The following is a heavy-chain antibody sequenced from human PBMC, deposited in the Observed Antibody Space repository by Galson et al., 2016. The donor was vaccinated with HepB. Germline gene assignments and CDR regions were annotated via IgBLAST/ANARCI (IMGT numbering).Heavy chain of an antibody. Sequence: SLRLSCAASAFTFNSYWMSWVRQAPGKGLEWVAYIKEDGSEKYHVDSVKGRFTISRDNSKNTLFLQMNSLRAEDTAVYYCAKEPAPVGSYGVYYYYGMDVWGQGTTVTVSS. D-gene: IGHD1-26*01. CDR1: AFTFNSYW. J-gene: IGHJ6*02. CDR2: IKEDGSEK. V-gene: IGHV3-7*01. CDR3: AKEPAPVGSYGVYYYYGMDV.